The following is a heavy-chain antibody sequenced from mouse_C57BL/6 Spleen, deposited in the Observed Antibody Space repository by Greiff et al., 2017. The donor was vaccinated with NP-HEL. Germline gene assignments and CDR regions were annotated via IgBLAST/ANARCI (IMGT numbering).Heavy chain of an antibody. CDR1: GYTFTSYW. V-gene: IGHV1-72*01. J-gene: IGHJ4*01. CDR2: IDPNSGGT. CDR3: ARTGSRGAMDY. Sequence: QVQLQQPGAELVKPGASVKLSCKASGYTFTSYWMHWVKQRPGRGLEWSGRIDPNSGGTKYNEKFKSKATLTVDKPSSTAYMQLSSLTSEDSAVYYCARTGSRGAMDYWGQGTSVTVSS. D-gene: IGHD1-1*01.